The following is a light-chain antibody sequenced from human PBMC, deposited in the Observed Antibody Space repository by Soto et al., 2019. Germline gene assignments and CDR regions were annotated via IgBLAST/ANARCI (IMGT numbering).Light chain of an antibody. Sequence: DIQLTQAPSFLSASVGDRVTITCRASQGISNYLAWYHRKPGKATKLLIYTASTLQSGVPSRFSGSGSGTDFTLTNSSLQPEDFATYYCHQLNSYPLTFGGGTKVEIK. J-gene: IGKJ4*02. V-gene: IGKV1-9*01. CDR2: TAS. CDR3: HQLNSYPLT. CDR1: QGISNY.